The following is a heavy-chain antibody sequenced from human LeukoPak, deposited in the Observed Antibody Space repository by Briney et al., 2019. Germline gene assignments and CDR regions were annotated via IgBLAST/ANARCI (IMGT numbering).Heavy chain of an antibody. Sequence: SGTLSLTCTVSGGSISSYYWSWIRQPAGKGLEWIGEINHSGSTNYNPSLKSRVTISVDTSKNQFSLKLSSVTAADTAVYYCARRGYSSSFGVWGQGTLVTVSS. CDR1: GGSISSYY. V-gene: IGHV4-34*01. D-gene: IGHD6-6*01. CDR3: ARRGYSSSFGV. J-gene: IGHJ4*02. CDR2: INHSGST.